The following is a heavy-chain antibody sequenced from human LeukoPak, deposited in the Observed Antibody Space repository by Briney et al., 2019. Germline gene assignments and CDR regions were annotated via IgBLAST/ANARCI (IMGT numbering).Heavy chain of an antibody. Sequence: GGSLRLSCAASGFTFSSYAMHWVRQAPGKGLEWVAVISYDGSNKYYADSVKGRFTISRDNSKNTLYLQMNSLRAEDTAVYYCARQSIVATIQDYWGQETLVTVSS. CDR1: GFTFSSYA. J-gene: IGHJ4*02. D-gene: IGHD5-12*01. CDR2: ISYDGSNK. V-gene: IGHV3-30-3*01. CDR3: ARQSIVATIQDY.